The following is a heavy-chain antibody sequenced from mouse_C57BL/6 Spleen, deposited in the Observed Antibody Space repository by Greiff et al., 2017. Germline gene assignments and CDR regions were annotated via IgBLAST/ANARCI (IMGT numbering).Heavy chain of an antibody. CDR3: ARGDYDYDPFAY. J-gene: IGHJ3*01. CDR1: GYAFSSSW. Sequence: VKVVESGPELVKPGASVKISCKASGYAFSSSWMNWVKQRPGKGLEWIGRIYPGDGDTNYNGKFKGKATLTADKSSSTAYMQLSSLTSEDSAVYFCARGDYDYDPFAYWGQGTLVTVSA. CDR2: IYPGDGDT. D-gene: IGHD2-4*01. V-gene: IGHV1-82*01.